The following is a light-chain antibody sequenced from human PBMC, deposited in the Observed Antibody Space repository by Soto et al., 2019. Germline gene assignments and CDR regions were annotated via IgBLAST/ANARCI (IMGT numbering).Light chain of an antibody. J-gene: IGKJ1*01. V-gene: IGKV3-11*01. CDR2: HAS. CDR3: QQRSNSPRT. Sequence: EIVLTQSPATLSLSPGERATLSCRASQSVSSYLAWYQQKPGQAPRLLIYHASNRATGIPARFSGSGSGTDFTLTISGLEPEDFAVYYCQQRSNSPRTFGQGTKVEIK. CDR1: QSVSSY.